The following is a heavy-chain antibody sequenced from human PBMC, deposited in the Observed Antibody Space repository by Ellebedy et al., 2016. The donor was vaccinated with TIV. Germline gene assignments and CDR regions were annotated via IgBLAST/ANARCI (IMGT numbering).Heavy chain of an antibody. V-gene: IGHV3-13*01. CDR1: RFTFSSYD. Sequence: GESLKISCAASRFTFSSYDMHWVRQGTGQGLEWVSAIGTAGDTYYPGSVKGRFTISRENAKNSLYLQMNNLRAEDTAVYYCARVRFGDTAVDYWGQGTLVTVSS. J-gene: IGHJ4*03. CDR2: IGTAGDT. CDR3: ARVRFGDTAVDY. D-gene: IGHD2-21*02.